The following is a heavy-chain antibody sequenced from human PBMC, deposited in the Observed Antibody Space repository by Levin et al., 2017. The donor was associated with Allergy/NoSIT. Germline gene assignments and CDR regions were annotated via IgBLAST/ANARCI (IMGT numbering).Heavy chain of an antibody. Sequence: SQTLSLTCTVSGGSISNYYWSWIRQPPGKGLEWIGYIYYSGSTNYNPSLKSRVTISVDTSKNQFSLKLTSVTAADTAVYYCARGNYISTWYVHQGMHIDYWGQGTLVTVSS. D-gene: IGHD6-13*01. V-gene: IGHV4-59*08. J-gene: IGHJ4*02. CDR3: ARGNYISTWYVHQGMHIDY. CDR1: GGSISNYY. CDR2: IYYSGST.